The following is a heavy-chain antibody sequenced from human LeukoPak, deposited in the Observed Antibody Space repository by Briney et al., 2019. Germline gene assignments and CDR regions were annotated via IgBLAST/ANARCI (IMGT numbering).Heavy chain of an antibody. J-gene: IGHJ5*02. D-gene: IGHD4-17*01. CDR2: IYYSGST. Sequence: PSETLSLTCTVSGGSISSRSYYWGWIRQPPGKGLEWIGSIYYSGSTYYNPSLKSRVTISVDTSKNQFSLKLSSVTAADTAVYYCARHRFDYGDYLTNWFDPWGQGTLVTVSS. CDR3: ARHRFDYGDYLTNWFDP. V-gene: IGHV4-39*01. CDR1: GGSISSRSYY.